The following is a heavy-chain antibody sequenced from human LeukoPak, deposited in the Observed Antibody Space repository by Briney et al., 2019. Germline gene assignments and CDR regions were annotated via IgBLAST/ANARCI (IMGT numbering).Heavy chain of an antibody. CDR2: IWYDGSNK. V-gene: IGHV3-33*01. CDR3: ARDVDYGDYSSYFDY. J-gene: IGHJ4*02. D-gene: IGHD4-17*01. CDR1: GFTFSSYG. Sequence: SGGSLSLSCAASGFTFSSYGMHWVRQAPGKGLEWVAVIWYDGSNKYYADSVKGRFTISRDNSKNTLYLQMNSLRAEDTAVYYCARDVDYGDYSSYFDYWGQGTLVTVSS.